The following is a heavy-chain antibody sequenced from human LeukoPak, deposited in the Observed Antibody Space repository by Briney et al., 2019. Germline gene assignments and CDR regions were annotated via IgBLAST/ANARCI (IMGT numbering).Heavy chain of an antibody. Sequence: SETLSLTCAVYGGSLSGYYWSWIRQPPGKGLEWIGEINHSGSTNYNPSLKSRVTISVDTSKNQFSLKLSSVTAADTAVYYCARGHLVVAAASYGMDVWGQGTTVTVSS. V-gene: IGHV4-34*01. CDR1: GGSLSGYY. J-gene: IGHJ6*02. D-gene: IGHD2-2*01. CDR3: ARGHLVVAAASYGMDV. CDR2: INHSGST.